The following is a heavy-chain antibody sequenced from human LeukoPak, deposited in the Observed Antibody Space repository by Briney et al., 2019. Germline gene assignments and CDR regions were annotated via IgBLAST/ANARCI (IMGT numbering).Heavy chain of an antibody. CDR2: IYYSGST. CDR1: GGSISSGDYY. J-gene: IGHJ5*02. D-gene: IGHD5-12*01. V-gene: IGHV4-30-4*01. Sequence: SQTLSLTCTVSGGSISSGDYYWSWIRQPPGKGLEWIGYIYYSGSTYYNPSLKSRVTISVDTSKNQFSLKLSSVTAADTAVYYCARAFRGYSGYDPPPYSWFDPWGQGTLVTVSS. CDR3: ARAFRGYSGYDPPPYSWFDP.